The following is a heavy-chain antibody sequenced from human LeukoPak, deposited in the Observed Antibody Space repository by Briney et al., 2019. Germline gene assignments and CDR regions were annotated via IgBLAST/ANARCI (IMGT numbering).Heavy chain of an antibody. CDR1: GESFSGYY. CDR3: ARGRLPPRYYYYYYYMDV. V-gene: IGHV4-34*01. J-gene: IGHJ6*03. D-gene: IGHD4-17*01. CDR2: INHSGST. Sequence: SETLSLTCAVYGESFSGYYWSWIRQPPGKGLEWIGEINHSGSTNYNPSLKSRVTISVDTSKNQFSLKLSSVTAADTAVYYCARGRLPPRYYYYYYYMDVWGKGTTVTVSS.